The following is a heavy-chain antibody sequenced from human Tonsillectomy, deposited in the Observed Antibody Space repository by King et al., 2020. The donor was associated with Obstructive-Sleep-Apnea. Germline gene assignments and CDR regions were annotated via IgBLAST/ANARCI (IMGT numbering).Heavy chain of an antibody. J-gene: IGHJ4*02. D-gene: IGHD2-2*01. V-gene: IGHV1-18*01. CDR1: GYTFNSYG. CDR3: ARDLMWDCSSTSCRDY. Sequence: QLVQSGAEVKKPGASVKVSCKASGYTFNSYGISWVRQAPGQGLEWMGWISAYNGNTHYAQKLQGRVTMTTDTSTNTAYMELRSLRSDDTAVYYCARDLMWDCSSTSCRDYWGQGTLVTVSS. CDR2: ISAYNGNT.